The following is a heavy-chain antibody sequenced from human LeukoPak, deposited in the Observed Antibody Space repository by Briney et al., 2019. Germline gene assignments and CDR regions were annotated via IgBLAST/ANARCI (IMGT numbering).Heavy chain of an antibody. J-gene: IGHJ4*02. D-gene: IGHD1-26*01. Sequence: GSLRLSCAASGFTVSSNYMSWVRQAPGKGLEWVSVIYSGGSTYYADSVKGRFTISRDNSKNTLYLQMNSLRAEDTAVYYCAKPQWFQGGAFDYWGQGTLVTVSS. V-gene: IGHV3-66*04. CDR1: GFTVSSNY. CDR3: AKPQWFQGGAFDY. CDR2: IYSGGST.